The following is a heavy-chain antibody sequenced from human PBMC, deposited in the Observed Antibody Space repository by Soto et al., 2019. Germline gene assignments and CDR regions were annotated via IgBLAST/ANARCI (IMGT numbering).Heavy chain of an antibody. CDR1: GFTFSTYW. J-gene: IGHJ3*02. Sequence: EVQLVESGGGLVQPGGSLRLSCAASGFTFSTYWMHWLRQVPGKGLVWLSRIKGDGTSTAYADSVKGRFTVSRDNAKNPLHLQMTSLRVEETAIYYCARELCGDVFDNCPRVFDMGGAGTVVTVSS. V-gene: IGHV3-74*01. CDR3: ARELCGDVFDNCPRVFDM. D-gene: IGHD2-8*02. CDR2: IKGDGTST.